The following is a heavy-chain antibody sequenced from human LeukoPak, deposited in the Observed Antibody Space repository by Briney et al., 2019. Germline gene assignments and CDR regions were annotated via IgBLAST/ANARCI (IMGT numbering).Heavy chain of an antibody. D-gene: IGHD5-18*01. Sequence: GGSLRLSCAASGFTFDDYAMHWVRQAPGKGLEWVAGLSWDSGSIGYADSVKGRFTISRDNSKNTLYLQMNSLRAEDTAVYYCAKDWSGGYSYGHYWGQGTLVTVSS. CDR3: AKDWSGGYSYGHY. CDR1: GFTFDDYA. V-gene: IGHV3-9*01. CDR2: LSWDSGSI. J-gene: IGHJ4*02.